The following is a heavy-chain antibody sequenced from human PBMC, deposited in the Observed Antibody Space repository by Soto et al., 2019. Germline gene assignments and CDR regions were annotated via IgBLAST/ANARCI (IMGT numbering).Heavy chain of an antibody. CDR3: TIVRPSHAYSSFY. CDR1: GITFSDHY. D-gene: IGHD6-19*01. CDR2: TRNKANSYTT. Sequence: EVQVVESGGGLVQPGGSLRLSCAASGITFSDHYIDWVRQAPGKGLEWIGRTRNKANSYTTSFAASVKGRFAISRDDSKNSLYLQMNSLQTEDTAVYYCTIVRPSHAYSSFYWGQGTLVTVS. J-gene: IGHJ4*02. V-gene: IGHV3-72*01.